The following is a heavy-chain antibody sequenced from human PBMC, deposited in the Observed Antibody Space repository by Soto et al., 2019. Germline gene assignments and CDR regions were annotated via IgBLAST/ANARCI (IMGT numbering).Heavy chain of an antibody. D-gene: IGHD2-15*01. J-gene: IGHJ4*02. CDR1: GFTFSSYA. CDR2: ISGSGGST. V-gene: IGHV3-23*01. Sequence: GGSLRLSCAASGFTFSSYAMSWVRQAPGKGLEWVSAISGSGGSTYYADSVKGRFTISRDNSKNTLYLQMNSLRAEDTAVYYCAKVDIVVVVAAMGVDYWGQGTLVTV. CDR3: AKVDIVVVVAAMGVDY.